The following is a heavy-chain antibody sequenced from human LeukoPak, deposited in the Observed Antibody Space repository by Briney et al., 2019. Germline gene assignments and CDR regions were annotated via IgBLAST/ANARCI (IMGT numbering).Heavy chain of an antibody. CDR3: AKAGAYGALNT. CDR1: GFVFSDEN. V-gene: IGHV3-48*02. Sequence: GGSLRLSRAASGFVFSDENMNWVRQAPGKGLEWISHINTRSSTIYYADSVKGRFTSSRDNAKNSLYLQMNNLRDEDTAVYFCAKAGAYGALNTWGQGTLVTVSS. J-gene: IGHJ5*02. D-gene: IGHD4-17*01. CDR2: INTRSSTI.